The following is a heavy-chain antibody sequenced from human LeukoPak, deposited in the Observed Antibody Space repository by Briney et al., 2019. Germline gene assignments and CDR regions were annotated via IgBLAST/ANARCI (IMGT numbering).Heavy chain of an antibody. Sequence: SVKVSCKASGGTFSSYAISWVRQAPGQGLEWMGGIIPIFGTANYAQKFQGRVTITTDESTSTAYMELSSLKSEDTAVYYCATPNGDSDAFDIWGQGTMVTVSS. D-gene: IGHD4-17*01. CDR2: IIPIFGTA. CDR3: ATPNGDSDAFDI. V-gene: IGHV1-69*05. J-gene: IGHJ3*02. CDR1: GGTFSSYA.